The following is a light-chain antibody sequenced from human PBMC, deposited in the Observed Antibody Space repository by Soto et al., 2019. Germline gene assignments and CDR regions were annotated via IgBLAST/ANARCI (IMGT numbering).Light chain of an antibody. V-gene: IGLV2-14*01. J-gene: IGLJ1*01. Sequence: LTQPASVSGSPGQSITISCTGTSSDIGNYNYVSWYQQHPGKAPKLMISEVSNRPSGVSNRFSGSKSGNTASLTISGLQAEDEADYYCSSYTSTSSYVFGGGTKVTVL. CDR1: SSDIGNYNY. CDR2: EVS. CDR3: SSYTSTSSYV.